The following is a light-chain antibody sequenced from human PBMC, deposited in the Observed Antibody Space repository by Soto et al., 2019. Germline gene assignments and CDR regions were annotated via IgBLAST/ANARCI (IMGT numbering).Light chain of an antibody. V-gene: IGKV3-20*01. CDR3: QQYGSSPPT. J-gene: IGKJ1*01. CDR2: GAS. Sequence: IVLMQSPGTLSLSPGERTTLSCRASQSISRYLAWYQQKPGQGPRLLIYGASSRATGTPDRFSGSGSGTDLTLTINRLEPEDFALYYCQQYGSSPPTFGQGTKVDIK. CDR1: QSISRY.